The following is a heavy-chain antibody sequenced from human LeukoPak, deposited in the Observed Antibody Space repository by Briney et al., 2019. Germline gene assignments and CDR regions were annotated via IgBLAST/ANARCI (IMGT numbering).Heavy chain of an antibody. CDR3: AKDSYYGSGSYYFDY. D-gene: IGHD3-10*01. J-gene: IGHJ4*02. CDR1: GFTFSSYG. Sequence: GESLRLSCAASGFTFSSYGMHWVRQAPGKGLEWVAVIWYDGSNKYYADSVKGRFTISRDNSKNTLYLQMNSLRAEDTAVYYCAKDSYYGSGSYYFDYWGQGTLVTVSS. V-gene: IGHV3-33*06. CDR2: IWYDGSNK.